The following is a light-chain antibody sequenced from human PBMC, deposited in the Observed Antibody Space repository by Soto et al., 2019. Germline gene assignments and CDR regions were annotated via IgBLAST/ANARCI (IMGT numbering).Light chain of an antibody. J-gene: IGKJ2*01. V-gene: IGKV3-15*01. Sequence: EIVMTQSPATLSVSPGERATLSCRASQSVSTNLGWYQHRPGQAPRLLIYGASTRATGIPARFSGSGSGTEFTLTISSLQSEDFALYYCHQYDYWYTFGQGTKLEIK. CDR3: HQYDYWYT. CDR1: QSVSTN. CDR2: GAS.